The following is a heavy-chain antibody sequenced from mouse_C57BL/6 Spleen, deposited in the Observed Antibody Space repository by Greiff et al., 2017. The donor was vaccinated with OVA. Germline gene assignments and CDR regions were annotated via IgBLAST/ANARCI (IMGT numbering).Heavy chain of an antibody. CDR3: ASGGYDGDYYAMDY. CDR1: GFTFSSYG. Sequence: EVQGVESGGDLVKPGGSLKLSCAASGFTFSSYGMSWVRQTPDKRLEWVATISSGGSYTYYPDSVKGRFTISRDNAKNTLYLQMSSLKSEDTAMYYCASGGYDGDYYAMDYWGQGTSVTVSS. V-gene: IGHV5-6*01. CDR2: ISSGGSYT. J-gene: IGHJ4*01. D-gene: IGHD2-2*01.